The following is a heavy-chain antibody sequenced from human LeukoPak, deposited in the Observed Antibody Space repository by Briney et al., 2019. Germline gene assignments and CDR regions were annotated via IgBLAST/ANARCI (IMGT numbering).Heavy chain of an antibody. D-gene: IGHD3-3*01. CDR3: AVFLEWQGATYYGMDV. CDR1: GFTFSSYS. J-gene: IGHJ6*02. Sequence: GGSLRLSCAASGFTFSSYSMNWVRQAPGKGLEWVSYISRSSRTIYYADSVKGRFTISRDNAKNSLYLQMNSLRDEDTAVYYCAVFLEWQGATYYGMDVWGQGTTVAVSS. V-gene: IGHV3-48*02. CDR2: ISRSSRTI.